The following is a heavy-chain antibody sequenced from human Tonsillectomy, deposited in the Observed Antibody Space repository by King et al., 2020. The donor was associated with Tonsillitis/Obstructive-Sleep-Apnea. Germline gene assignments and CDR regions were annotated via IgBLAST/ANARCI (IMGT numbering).Heavy chain of an antibody. J-gene: IGHJ3*02. Sequence: VQLVESGGGVVQPGRSLRLSCAASGFTFSSYGMHWVRQAPGKGLEGVAVIWDDGSNKYYADPVKGRFTISRDNSKNTLYLQMSSLRAEDTAVYYCARDALDAFDIWGQGTMVTVSS. CDR1: GFTFSSYG. CDR2: IWDDGSNK. CDR3: ARDALDAFDI. V-gene: IGHV3-33*01.